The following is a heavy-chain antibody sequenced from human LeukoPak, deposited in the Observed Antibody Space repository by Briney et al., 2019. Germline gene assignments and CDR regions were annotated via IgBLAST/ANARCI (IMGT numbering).Heavy chain of an antibody. CDR2: IYHSGST. CDR3: ARDGYSGSDAL. CDR1: GGSISTYY. V-gene: IGHV4-59*01. D-gene: IGHD5-12*01. J-gene: IGHJ4*02. Sequence: SETLPLTCTVSGGSISTYYWSWIRQPPGKGLEWIGYIYHSGSTKYNPSLKSRVTISVDTSQNQFSLKLSSVTAADTAVYYCARDGYSGSDALWGQGTLVTVSP.